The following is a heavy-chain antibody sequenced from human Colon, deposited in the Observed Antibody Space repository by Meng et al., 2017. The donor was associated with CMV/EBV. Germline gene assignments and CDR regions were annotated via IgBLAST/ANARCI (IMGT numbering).Heavy chain of an antibody. J-gene: IGHJ5*02. D-gene: IGHD3-16*01. Sequence: GESLKISCAASGFTFSNYAMSWVRQAPGKGLEWVSTISGGLSTYYADSVKGRFTISRDNSKNTLYLRTDSLRAEDTALYYCARAATTWGNSFDPWGRGTLVTVSS. V-gene: IGHV3-23*01. CDR1: GFTFSNYA. CDR3: ARAATTWGNSFDP. CDR2: ISGGLST.